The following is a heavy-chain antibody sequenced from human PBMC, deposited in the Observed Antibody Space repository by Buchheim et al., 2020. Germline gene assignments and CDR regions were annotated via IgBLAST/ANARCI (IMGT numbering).Heavy chain of an antibody. D-gene: IGHD3-22*01. J-gene: IGHJ4*02. CDR3: ASWGAYYYDSSGYYFQDGFDY. Sequence: EVQLVESGGGLVQPGGSLRLSCAASGFTFSSYWMSWVRQAPGKGLEWVANIKQDGSEKYYVDSVKGRFTISRDNAKNSLYLQMNSLRAEDTAVYYCASWGAYYYDSSGYYFQDGFDYWGQGTL. CDR2: IKQDGSEK. V-gene: IGHV3-7*01. CDR1: GFTFSSYW.